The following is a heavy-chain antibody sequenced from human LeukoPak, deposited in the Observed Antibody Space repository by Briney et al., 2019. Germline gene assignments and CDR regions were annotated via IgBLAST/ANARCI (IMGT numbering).Heavy chain of an antibody. CDR1: GGTFISYA. J-gene: IGHJ4*02. CDR3: ARAWELGDYFDY. Sequence: GASVKVSCKASGGTFISYAISWVRQAPGQGLEWMGGIIPIFGTANYAQKFQGRVTITADESTSTAYMELSSLRSEDTAVYYCARAWELGDYFDYWGQGTLVTVSS. CDR2: IIPIFGTA. D-gene: IGHD7-27*01. V-gene: IGHV1-69*13.